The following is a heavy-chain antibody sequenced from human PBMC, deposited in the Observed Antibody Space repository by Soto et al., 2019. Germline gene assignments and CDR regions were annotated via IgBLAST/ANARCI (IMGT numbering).Heavy chain of an antibody. J-gene: IGHJ4*02. D-gene: IGHD5-12*01. CDR2: FDPEDGET. CDR1: GYTLTELS. V-gene: IGHV1-24*01. CDR3: ATKESGVATPDEY. Sequence: ASVKVSCKVSGYTLTELSIHWVRQAPGKGLEWMGGFDPEDGETIYAQKFQGRVTMTEDTSTDTAYMELSSLRSEDTAVYYCATKESGVATPDEYWGQGTLVTVSS.